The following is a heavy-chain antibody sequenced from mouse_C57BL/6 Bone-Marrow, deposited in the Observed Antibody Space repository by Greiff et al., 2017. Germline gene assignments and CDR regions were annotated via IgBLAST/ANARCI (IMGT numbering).Heavy chain of an antibody. D-gene: IGHD1-1*01. CDR1: GYTFTSYW. J-gene: IGHJ2*01. V-gene: IGHV1-59*01. CDR3: ARSYYGRRDY. Sequence: QVQLQQPGAELVRPGTSVRLSCKASGYTFTSYWMHWVKQRPGQGLEWIGVIDPSDSYTNYNQKFKGKATLTVDTYSSTAYMQLSSLTAEDSAVYYCARSYYGRRDYWGQGTTLTVSS. CDR2: IDPSDSYT.